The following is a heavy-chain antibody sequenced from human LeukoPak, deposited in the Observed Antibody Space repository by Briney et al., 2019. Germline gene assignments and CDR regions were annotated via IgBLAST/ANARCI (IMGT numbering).Heavy chain of an antibody. D-gene: IGHD1-26*01. CDR2: ISISSSYI. CDR3: ARRGSYFDY. V-gene: IGHV3-21*01. Sequence: GGSLRLSCPASGFTFSSYSMNWVRQAPGKGLDWVSSISISSSYIYYADSVKGRFTISRDNAKSSLYLQMNSLRAEDTAVYYCARRGSYFDYWGQGALVIVSS. J-gene: IGHJ4*02. CDR1: GFTFSSYS.